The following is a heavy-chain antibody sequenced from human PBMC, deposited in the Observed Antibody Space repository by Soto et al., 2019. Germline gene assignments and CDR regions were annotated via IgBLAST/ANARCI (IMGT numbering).Heavy chain of an antibody. CDR1: GGSISSGGYS. D-gene: IGHD3-22*01. V-gene: IGHV4-30-2*01. CDR3: ASYDTNSGGWFDP. CDR2: IYHSGST. Sequence: PSETLSLTCAVSGGSISSGGYSWSWIRQPPGKGLEWIGYIYHSGSTYYNPSLKSRVTISVDRSKNQFSLKLSSVTAADTAVYYCASYDTNSGGWFDPWGQGTLVTVSS. J-gene: IGHJ5*02.